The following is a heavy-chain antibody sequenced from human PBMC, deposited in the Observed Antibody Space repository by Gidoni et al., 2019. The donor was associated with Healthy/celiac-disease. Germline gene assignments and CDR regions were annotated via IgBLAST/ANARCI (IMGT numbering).Heavy chain of an antibody. CDR3: ARDLTVAGTVGYMDV. D-gene: IGHD6-19*01. CDR1: GFTFRDYY. CDR2: ISSSGSTI. Sequence: QVQLVESGGGLVKPGGSRRLSCAASGFTFRDYYMSLIRQAPGKGLECVSYISSSGSTIYYADSVKGRFTISRDNAKNSLYLQMNSLRAEDTAVYYCARDLTVAGTVGYMDVWGKGTTVTVSS. V-gene: IGHV3-11*01. J-gene: IGHJ6*03.